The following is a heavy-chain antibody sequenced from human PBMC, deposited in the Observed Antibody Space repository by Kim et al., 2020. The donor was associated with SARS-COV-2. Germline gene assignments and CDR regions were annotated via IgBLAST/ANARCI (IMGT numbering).Heavy chain of an antibody. CDR2: AHHSGST. Sequence: SETLSLTFTVSGDSVSSGDYHWSWIRQSPGKDLEWIGHAHHSGSTYYNPSLRSRISISVDMSKNQFSLTLSSVTAADTSIYYCARDQIGRPFDSWGQGT. V-gene: IGHV4-30-4*01. CDR3: ARDQIGRPFDS. J-gene: IGHJ4*02. CDR1: GDSVSSGDYH. D-gene: IGHD1-26*01.